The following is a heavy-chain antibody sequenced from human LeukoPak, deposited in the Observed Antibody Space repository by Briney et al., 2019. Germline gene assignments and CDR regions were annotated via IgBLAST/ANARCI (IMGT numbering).Heavy chain of an antibody. CDR1: GGTFSSYA. J-gene: IGHJ1*01. D-gene: IGHD6-13*01. V-gene: IGHV1-69*05. CDR3: ARIAAAGTDTEYFQH. CDR2: TIPIFGTA. Sequence: SVKVSCKASGGTFSSYAISWVRQAPGQGLEWMGRTIPIFGTANYAQKFQGRGTITTAESTSTAYMELSSLRSEDTAVYYCARIAAAGTDTEYFQHWGQGTLVTVSS.